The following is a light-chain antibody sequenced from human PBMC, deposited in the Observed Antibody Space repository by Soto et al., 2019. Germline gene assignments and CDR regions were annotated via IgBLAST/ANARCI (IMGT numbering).Light chain of an antibody. CDR2: SAS. CDR3: QQYDHWWLT. CDR1: QSVSIN. J-gene: IGKJ5*01. V-gene: IGKV3D-15*01. Sequence: EIVMTQSPATLYVSPGERVILSCRASQSVSINLAWYQLKPGQAPRLLIHSASIRATGIPARFSGSGSGTDFTLTVSSLHSEDFAIYYCQQYDHWWLTFGQGIRLEIK.